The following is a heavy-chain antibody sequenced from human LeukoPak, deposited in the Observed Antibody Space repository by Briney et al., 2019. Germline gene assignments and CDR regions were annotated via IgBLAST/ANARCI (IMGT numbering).Heavy chain of an antibody. V-gene: IGHV3-48*04. CDR1: GFTFSSYS. CDR3: ARFGGYSNRYWYFDL. D-gene: IGHD4-11*01. Sequence: GGSLRLSCEASGFTFSSYSMNWVRQAPGKGLEWISYISTSTTTIYYANSVKGRFTISRDNAKNSLYLQMNSLRAEDTAVYYCARFGGYSNRYWYFDLWGRGTLVTVSS. CDR2: ISTSTTTI. J-gene: IGHJ2*01.